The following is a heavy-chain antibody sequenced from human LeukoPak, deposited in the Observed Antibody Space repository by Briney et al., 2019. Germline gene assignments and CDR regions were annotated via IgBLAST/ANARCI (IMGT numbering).Heavy chain of an antibody. J-gene: IGHJ6*03. CDR1: GYIFTGYF. CDR2: INPNNGVT. CDR3: ARGMEPYYYMDV. V-gene: IGHV1-2*02. D-gene: IGHD1-26*01. Sequence: ASVKVSCKATGYIFTGYFIHWVRQAPGQGLEWMGWINPNNGVTHYAQKFQGRVTMTRDTSISTAYMELSRLISDDTAVYYCARGMEPYYYMDVWGKGTTVTVSS.